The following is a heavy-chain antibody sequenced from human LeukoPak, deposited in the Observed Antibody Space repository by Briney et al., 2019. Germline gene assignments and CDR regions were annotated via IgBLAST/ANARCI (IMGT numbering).Heavy chain of an antibody. Sequence: ASMKVSWKASGYTFTSYGISWVRQAPGQGLEWMGWISAYNGNTNYAQKLQGRVTMTTDTSTSTAYMELRSLRSDDTAVYYCARVLVGATQTDYWGQGTLVTVSS. CDR1: GYTFTSYG. CDR2: ISAYNGNT. CDR3: ARVLVGATQTDY. V-gene: IGHV1-18*01. D-gene: IGHD1-26*01. J-gene: IGHJ4*02.